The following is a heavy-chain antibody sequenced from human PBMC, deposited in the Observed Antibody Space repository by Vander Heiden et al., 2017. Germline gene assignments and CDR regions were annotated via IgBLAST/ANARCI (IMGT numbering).Heavy chain of an antibody. J-gene: IGHJ6*04. D-gene: IGHD2-2*01. CDR2: INPNSGGT. CDR3: ARDSHGEGSSFDYYYGMDV. V-gene: IGHV1-2*06. CDR1: GYTSRGHA. Sequence: QWQPGQSGADAKKPGGAGTVSSKASGYTSRGHATHWVRQAPGQGLGWMGRINPNSGGTNYAQKFQGSVTMTRDTSISTAYMELSRLRSDDTAVYYCARDSHGEGSSFDYYYGMDVWGEGPTVAVSS.